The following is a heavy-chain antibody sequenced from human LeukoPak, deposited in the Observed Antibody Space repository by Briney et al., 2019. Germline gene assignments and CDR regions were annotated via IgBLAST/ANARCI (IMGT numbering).Heavy chain of an antibody. D-gene: IGHD3-10*01. J-gene: IGHJ6*03. V-gene: IGHV4-39*07. CDR3: AREGYYGSGSYVWAPYYYYYMDV. CDR2: IYYSGST. Sequence: SETLSLTCTVSGGSISSSSYYWGWIRQPPGKGLEWIGSIYYSGSTYYNPSLKGRVTISVDTSKNQFSLKLSSVTAADTAVYYCAREGYYGSGSYVWAPYYYYYMDVWGKGTTVTVSS. CDR1: GGSISSSSYY.